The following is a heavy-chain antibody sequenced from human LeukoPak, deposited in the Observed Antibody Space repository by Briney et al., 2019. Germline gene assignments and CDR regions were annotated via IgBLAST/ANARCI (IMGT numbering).Heavy chain of an antibody. D-gene: IGHD3-9*01. V-gene: IGHV4-30-4*08. CDR1: GGSISSGDYY. J-gene: IGHJ4*02. CDR3: AGAKKSGILRYFDWLDY. Sequence: SQTLSLTCTVSGGSISSGDYYWSWIRQPPGKGLEWIGYIYHSGSTYYNPSLKSRVTISVDRSKNQFSLKLSSVTAADTAVYYCAGAKKSGILRYFDWLDYWGQGTLVTVSS. CDR2: IYHSGST.